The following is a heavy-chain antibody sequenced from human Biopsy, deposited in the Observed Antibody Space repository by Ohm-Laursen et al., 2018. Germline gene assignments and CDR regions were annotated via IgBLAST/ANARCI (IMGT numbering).Heavy chain of an antibody. Sequence: TLSLTCTVSGGSISSGGFYWSWLRQRPGKGLEGIGNIFNSANTYYNPSLKNLITISGDTSKNQFSLKLNTVTAADTAVYYCARGDYFDSNGYFWFDPWGQGTLVTVSS. CDR1: GGSISSGGFY. D-gene: IGHD3-22*01. CDR2: IFNSANT. J-gene: IGHJ5*02. V-gene: IGHV4-31*01. CDR3: ARGDYFDSNGYFWFDP.